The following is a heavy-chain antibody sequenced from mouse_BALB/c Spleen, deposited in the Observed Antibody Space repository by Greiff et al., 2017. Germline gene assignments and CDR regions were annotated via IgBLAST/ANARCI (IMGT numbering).Heavy chain of an antibody. J-gene: IGHJ4*01. CDR1: GYTFTSYT. CDR3: ARRGNYYAMDY. D-gene: IGHD2-1*01. Sequence: VQLQESAAELARPGASVKMSCKASGYTFTSYTMHWVKQRPGQGLEWIGYINPSSGYTEYNQKFKDKTTLTADKSSSTAYMQLSSLTSEDSAVYYCARRGNYYAMDYWGQGTSVTVSS. CDR2: INPSSGYT. V-gene: IGHV1-4*02.